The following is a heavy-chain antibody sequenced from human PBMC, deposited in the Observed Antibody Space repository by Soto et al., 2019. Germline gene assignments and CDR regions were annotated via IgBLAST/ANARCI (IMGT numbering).Heavy chain of an antibody. CDR2: ISYDGSNK. CDR3: AKDNDYDSRGYYCVGTFDY. D-gene: IGHD3-22*01. V-gene: IGHV3-30*18. Sequence: QVQLVESGGGVVQPGRSLRLSCAASGFTFSSYGMHWVRQAPGKGLEWVAVISYDGSNKYYADSVKGRFTISRDNSKNTLYLQMNSRRAEDTAVYYCAKDNDYDSRGYYCVGTFDYWGQGTLVTVSS. J-gene: IGHJ4*02. CDR1: GFTFSSYG.